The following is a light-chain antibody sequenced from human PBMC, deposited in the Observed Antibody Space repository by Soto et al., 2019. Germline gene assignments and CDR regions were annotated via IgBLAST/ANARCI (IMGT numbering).Light chain of an antibody. Sequence: EIVMTQSPLSLPVTPGEPASISCRSSQSLLHSDGYNYLDRYLQKPGQSPQLLIYLNSKRASGVADRFSGRGSGTDFILKVSRVEAEDVGVYYCMQGLQTLPTFGPGTKVHIK. CDR2: LNS. V-gene: IGKV2-28*01. J-gene: IGKJ3*01. CDR1: QSLLHSDGYNY. CDR3: MQGLQTLPT.